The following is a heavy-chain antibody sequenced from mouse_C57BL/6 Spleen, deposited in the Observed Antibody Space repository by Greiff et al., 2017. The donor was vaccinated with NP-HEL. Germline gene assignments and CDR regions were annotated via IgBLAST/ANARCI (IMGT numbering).Heavy chain of an antibody. CDR3: ARQEIYYGNYVLYYFDY. J-gene: IGHJ2*01. CDR1: GFTFSDYG. CDR2: ISSGSSTI. V-gene: IGHV5-17*01. D-gene: IGHD2-1*01. Sequence: EVMLVESGGGLVKPGGSLKLSCAASGFTFSDYGMHWVRQAPEKGLEWVAYISSGSSTIYYADTVKGRFTISRDNAKNTLFLQMTSLRSEDTAMYYCARQEIYYGNYVLYYFDYWGQGTTLTVSS.